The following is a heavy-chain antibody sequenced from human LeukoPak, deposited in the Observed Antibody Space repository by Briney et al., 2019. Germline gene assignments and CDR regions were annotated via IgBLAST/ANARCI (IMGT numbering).Heavy chain of an antibody. CDR3: ARAYYDLWSDGLDI. J-gene: IGHJ3*02. D-gene: IGHD3-3*01. V-gene: IGHV1-69*05. CDR1: GYTFTSYG. CDR2: IIPIFGTA. Sequence: ASVKVSCKASGYTFTSYGISWVRQAPGQGLEWMGGIIPIFGTANYAQKFQGRVTITTDESTSTAYMELSSLRSDDTAVYYCARAYYDLWSDGLDIWGQGTMVTVSS.